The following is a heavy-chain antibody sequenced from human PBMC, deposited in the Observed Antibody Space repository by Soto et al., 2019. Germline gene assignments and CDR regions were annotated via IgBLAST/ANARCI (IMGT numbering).Heavy chain of an antibody. CDR3: ARHGMTTVFYMDV. D-gene: IGHD4-4*01. CDR1: GGSISSSSYY. J-gene: IGHJ6*03. Sequence: SETLSLTCTVSGGSISSSSYYWGWIRQPPGKGLEWIGSIYYSGSTYYNPSLKSRVTISVDTSKNQFSLKLSSVTAADTAVYYCARHGMTTVFYMDVWGKGTTVTVSS. CDR2: IYYSGST. V-gene: IGHV4-39*01.